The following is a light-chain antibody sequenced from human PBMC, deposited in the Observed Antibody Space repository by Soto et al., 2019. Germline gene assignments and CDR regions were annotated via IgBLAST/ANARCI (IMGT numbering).Light chain of an antibody. J-gene: IGKJ1*01. Sequence: DIQMTQSHNFLSASXXDIVIITCRASQSISNHLNWYQQKPGKAPKLLIFAASSLQSGVPSRFSGSRSGPDFTLTISSLQPEDFATYYCQQSYSSPPTVGQGTKVDIK. CDR3: QQSYSSPPT. V-gene: IGKV1-39*01. CDR2: AAS. CDR1: QSISNH.